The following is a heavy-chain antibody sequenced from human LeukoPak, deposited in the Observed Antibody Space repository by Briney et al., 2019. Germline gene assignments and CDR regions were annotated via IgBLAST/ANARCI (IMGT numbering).Heavy chain of an antibody. Sequence: SGGSLRLSCAASGFTFSNAWMSWVRQAPGKGLEWVGRIKSKTDGGTTDYAAPVKGRFTISRDDSKNTLYLQMNSLRAEDTAVYYCVRGKKPGWDMSYFDYWGQGILVTVSS. CDR1: GFTFSNAW. CDR2: IKSKTDGGTT. CDR3: VRGKKPGWDMSYFDY. V-gene: IGHV3-15*01. D-gene: IGHD1-14*01. J-gene: IGHJ4*02.